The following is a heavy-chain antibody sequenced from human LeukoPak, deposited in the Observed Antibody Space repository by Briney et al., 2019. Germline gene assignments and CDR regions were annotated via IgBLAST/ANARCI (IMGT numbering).Heavy chain of an antibody. CDR3: ARVSTVTAYDY. J-gene: IGHJ4*02. CDR1: GFTVSSNY. V-gene: IGHV3-66*01. CDR2: IYSSGST. Sequence: GGSLRLSCAASGFTVSSNYMSWVRQAPGKGLEWVSVIYSSGSTYYADSVKGRFTISRDNSKNTLYLQMNSLRAEDTAVYYCARVSTVTAYDYWGQGTLVTVSS. D-gene: IGHD4-17*01.